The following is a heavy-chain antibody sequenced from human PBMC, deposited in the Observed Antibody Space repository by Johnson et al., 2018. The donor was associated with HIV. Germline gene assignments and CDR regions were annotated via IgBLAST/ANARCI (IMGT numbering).Heavy chain of an antibody. V-gene: IGHV3-20*04. CDR1: GFTFDDYG. CDR2: IKWSGGST. J-gene: IGHJ3*02. Sequence: VQLVESGGGVVQPGRSLRLSCAASGFTFDDYGMSWVRQGPGKRLEWVSGIKWSGGSTAYADSVKGRFTISRDNAKNSLYLQMNSLRAEDTALYYCARDQYSTSDDDAFDIWGQGTMVTVSS. D-gene: IGHD6-6*01. CDR3: ARDQYSTSDDDAFDI.